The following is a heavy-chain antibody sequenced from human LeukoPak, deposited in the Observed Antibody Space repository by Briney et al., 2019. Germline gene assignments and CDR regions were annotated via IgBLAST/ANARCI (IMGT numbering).Heavy chain of an antibody. CDR1: GGSFSGYY. Sequence: SETLSLTCAVYGGSFSGYYWSWIRQPPGKGLEWIGEINHSGSTNYNPSLKSRVTISVDTSKNQFSLKLGSVTAADTAVYYCAGPLSVAMDPRGMDVWGQGTTVTVSS. D-gene: IGHD5-18*01. CDR2: INHSGST. J-gene: IGHJ6*02. V-gene: IGHV4-34*01. CDR3: AGPLSVAMDPRGMDV.